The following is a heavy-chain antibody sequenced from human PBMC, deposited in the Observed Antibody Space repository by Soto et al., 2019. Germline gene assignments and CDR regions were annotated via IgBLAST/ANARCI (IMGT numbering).Heavy chain of an antibody. CDR2: INPNSGGT. Sequence: ASVKVSCKASGYTFTGYYMHWVRQAPGQGLEWMGWINPNSGGTNYAQKFQGWVTMTRDTSISTAYMELSRLRSDDTAVYYCARAKPKSAGLLDFYHYYGMDVWGQGTTVTSP. V-gene: IGHV1-2*04. D-gene: IGHD6-13*01. CDR3: ARAKPKSAGLLDFYHYYGMDV. CDR1: GYTFTGYY. J-gene: IGHJ6*02.